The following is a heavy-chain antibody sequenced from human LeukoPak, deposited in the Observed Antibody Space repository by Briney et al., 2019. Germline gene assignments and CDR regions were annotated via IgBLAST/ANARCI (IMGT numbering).Heavy chain of an antibody. Sequence: SETLSLTCAVYGGSFSGYCWSWIRQPPGKGLEWIGEINHSGSTNYNPSLKSRVTISVDTSKNQFSLKLSSVTAADTAVYYCARGIWYCSSTSCYSGSYYYYGMDVWGKGTTVTVSS. V-gene: IGHV4-34*01. CDR1: GGSFSGYC. CDR3: ARGIWYCSSTSCYSGSYYYYGMDV. D-gene: IGHD2-2*01. J-gene: IGHJ6*04. CDR2: INHSGST.